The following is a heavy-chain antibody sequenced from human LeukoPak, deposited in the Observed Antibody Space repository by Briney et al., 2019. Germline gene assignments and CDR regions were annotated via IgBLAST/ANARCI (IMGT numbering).Heavy chain of an antibody. CDR1: GFTFTSSA. J-gene: IGHJ5*02. CDR2: IVVGSGNT. Sequence: ASVKVSCKASGFTFTSSAMQWVRQARGQRLEWIGWIVVGSGNTNYAQKFQERVTITSDMSTSTAYMELSSLRSEDTAVYYCAADTEYQLLFTWRFDPWGQGTLVTVSS. CDR3: AADTEYQLLFTWRFDP. D-gene: IGHD2-2*01. V-gene: IGHV1-58*02.